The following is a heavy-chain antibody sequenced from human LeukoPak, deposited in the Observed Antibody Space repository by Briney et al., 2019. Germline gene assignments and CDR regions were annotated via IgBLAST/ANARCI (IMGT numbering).Heavy chain of an antibody. V-gene: IGHV3-53*01. D-gene: IGHD6-13*01. Sequence: AGGSLRLSCAASGFTVSSNYMSWVRQAPGKGLEWVSVIYSGGSTYYADSVKGRFTISRDNSKNTLYLQMNSLRAEDTAVYYCARDRTAAAPPCGMDVWGQGTTVTVSS. CDR2: IYSGGST. CDR3: ARDRTAAAPPCGMDV. J-gene: IGHJ6*02. CDR1: GFTVSSNY.